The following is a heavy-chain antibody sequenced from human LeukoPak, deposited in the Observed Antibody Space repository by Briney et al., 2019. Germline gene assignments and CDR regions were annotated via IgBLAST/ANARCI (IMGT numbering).Heavy chain of an antibody. CDR3: ARGTAAAGTDY. Sequence: NPGGSLRLSCAASGFTFSSYSMNWVRQAPGKGLEWVSSISSSSSYIYYADSVKGRFAISRDNAKNSLYLQMNSLRAEDTAVYYCARGTAAAGTDYWGQGTLVTVSS. CDR2: ISSSSSYI. D-gene: IGHD6-13*01. V-gene: IGHV3-21*01. J-gene: IGHJ4*02. CDR1: GFTFSSYS.